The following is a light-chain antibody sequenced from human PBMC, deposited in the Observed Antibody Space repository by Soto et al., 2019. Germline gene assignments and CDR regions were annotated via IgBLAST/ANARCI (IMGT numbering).Light chain of an antibody. Sequence: EVVMTHSPATLSVSPCERATLSYSASESVSANYLAWYQQKPGQAPRLLIYGASSRASGIPDRFSGSGSGTDFTLTISRLEPEDFAVYCCQQYGSAPRTFGQGTKVDIK. CDR1: ESVSANY. J-gene: IGKJ1*01. CDR2: GAS. CDR3: QQYGSAPRT. V-gene: IGKV3-20*01.